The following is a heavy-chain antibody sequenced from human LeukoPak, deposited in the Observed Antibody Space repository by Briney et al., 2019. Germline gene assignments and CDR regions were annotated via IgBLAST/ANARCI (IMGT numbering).Heavy chain of an antibody. J-gene: IGHJ4*02. CDR2: IYHSGST. CDR1: GGSISSSNW. D-gene: IGHD3-10*01. Sequence: SETLSLTCAVSGGSISSSNWWSGVGQPPGKGLEWIGEIYHSGSTNYNPSLKSRVTISVDKSKNQFSLKLSSVTAADTAVYYCARKPFGEAFDYWGQGTLVTVSS. CDR3: ARKPFGEAFDY. V-gene: IGHV4-4*02.